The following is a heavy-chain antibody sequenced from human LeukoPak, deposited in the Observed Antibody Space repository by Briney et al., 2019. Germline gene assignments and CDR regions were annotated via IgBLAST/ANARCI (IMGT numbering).Heavy chain of an antibody. V-gene: IGHV1-18*01. CDR2: ISAYNGNT. Sequence: AASVKVSCKASGYTFTSYGISWVRQAPGQGLEWMGWISAYNGNTNYAQKLQGRVTMTTDTSTSTAYMELRSLRSDDTAVYYCARDAKRGFWYDSSGYYFDYWGQGTLVTVSS. CDR1: GYTFTSYG. D-gene: IGHD3-22*01. CDR3: ARDAKRGFWYDSSGYYFDY. J-gene: IGHJ4*02.